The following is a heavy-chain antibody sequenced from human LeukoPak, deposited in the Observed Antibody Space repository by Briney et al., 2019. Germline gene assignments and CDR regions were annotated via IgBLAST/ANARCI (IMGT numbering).Heavy chain of an antibody. Sequence: SETLSLTCAVYGGSISSYYWSWIRQPPGKGLEWIGYIYYSGSTNYNPSLKSRVTISVDTSKNQFSLKLSSVTAADTAVYYCARIVPYYFDYWGQGTLVTVSS. CDR3: ARIVPYYFDY. V-gene: IGHV4-59*01. CDR2: IYYSGST. CDR1: GGSISSYY. J-gene: IGHJ4*02. D-gene: IGHD2-2*01.